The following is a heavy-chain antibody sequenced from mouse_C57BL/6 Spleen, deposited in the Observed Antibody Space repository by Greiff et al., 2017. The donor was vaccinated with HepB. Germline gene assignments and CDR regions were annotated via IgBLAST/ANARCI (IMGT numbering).Heavy chain of an antibody. CDR1: GYTFTDYY. CDR2: INPNNGGT. Sequence: EVQLQQSGPELVKPGASVKISCKASGYTFTDYYMNWVKQSHGKSLEWIGDINPNNGGTSYNQKFKGKATLTVDKSSSTAYMELRSLTSEDSAVYYCAREEEDNWDGAMDYWGQGTSVTVSS. J-gene: IGHJ4*01. V-gene: IGHV1-26*01. CDR3: AREEEDNWDGAMDY. D-gene: IGHD4-1*01.